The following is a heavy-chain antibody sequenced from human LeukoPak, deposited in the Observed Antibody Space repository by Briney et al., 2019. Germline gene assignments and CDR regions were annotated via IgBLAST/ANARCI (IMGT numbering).Heavy chain of an antibody. V-gene: IGHV3-23*01. D-gene: IGHD6-25*01. CDR3: ARGGIAAPKSPKDVNHFDY. CDR2: ISGRGGST. Sequence: GGSLRLSCAASGFTFSSFAMSWVRQAPGKGLEWVSAISGRGGSTYYADSVKGRFTISRDNSKNTLYLQMNSLRAEDTAVYYCARGGIAAPKSPKDVNHFDYWGQGTLVTVSS. J-gene: IGHJ4*02. CDR1: GFTFSSFA.